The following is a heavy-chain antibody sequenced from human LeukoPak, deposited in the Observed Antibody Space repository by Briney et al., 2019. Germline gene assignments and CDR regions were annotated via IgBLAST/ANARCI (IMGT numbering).Heavy chain of an antibody. CDR1: GGTFSSYA. J-gene: IGHJ2*01. V-gene: IGHV1-69*04. CDR3: ARVAVVTRDWYFDL. D-gene: IGHD4-23*01. Sequence: SVKVSCKASGGTFSSYAISWVRQAPGQGLEWMGRIIPILGIANYAQKFQGRVTITADKSTSTTYMELSSLRSEDTTVYYCARVAVVTRDWYFDLWGRGTMVTVSS. CDR2: IIPILGIA.